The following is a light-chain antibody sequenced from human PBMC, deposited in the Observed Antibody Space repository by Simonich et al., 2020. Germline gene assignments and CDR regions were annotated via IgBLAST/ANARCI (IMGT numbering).Light chain of an antibody. CDR2: EDN. V-gene: IGLV6-57*01. CDR3: QSYDSSNVV. CDR1: SGSIASNY. Sequence: NFMLTQPHSVSESPGKTVTISCTRSSGSIASNYVQWYQQRPGSSPTTVIYEDNQRPSGVPVLFSGSIDSSSNSASLTISGLKTEDEADYYCQSYDSSNVVFGGGTKLTVL. J-gene: IGLJ2*01.